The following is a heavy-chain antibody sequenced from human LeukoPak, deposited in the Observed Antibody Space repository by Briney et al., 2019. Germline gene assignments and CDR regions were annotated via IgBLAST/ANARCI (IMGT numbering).Heavy chain of an antibody. Sequence: GGSLRLSCAASGFSFSSYSMNWVRQAPGKGLEWVSYISTTSSTIYYGDSVKGRFTISRDNAKNSLYLQMDSLRAEDTAVYYCASIGRHYFDYWGRGTLVTVSS. CDR2: ISTTSSTI. J-gene: IGHJ4*02. CDR3: ASIGRHYFDY. D-gene: IGHD1-26*01. CDR1: GFSFSSYS. V-gene: IGHV3-48*01.